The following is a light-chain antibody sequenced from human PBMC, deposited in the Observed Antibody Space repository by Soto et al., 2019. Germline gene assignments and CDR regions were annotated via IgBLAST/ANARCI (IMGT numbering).Light chain of an antibody. CDR3: NSYAGSKGV. V-gene: IGLV2-8*01. Sequence: QSALTQPPSASGSPGQSVTISCTGTSSDIGGYNYVSWYQQHPGKAPKLIIYEVNKRPSGVPDRFSGSKSGNTASLTVSRLQAEDEADYYCNSYAGSKGVFGGGTKLTVL. CDR1: SSDIGGYNY. J-gene: IGLJ3*02. CDR2: EVN.